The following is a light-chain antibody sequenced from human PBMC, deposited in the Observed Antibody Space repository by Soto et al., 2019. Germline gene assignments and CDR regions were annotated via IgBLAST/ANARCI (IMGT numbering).Light chain of an antibody. CDR1: QSVSSSY. CDR3: QQYGSSTQT. Sequence: ESVLAQSPASLSLSPGERATLCCRASQSVSSSYLAWYQQKPGQAPRLLIYGASSRATGIRERFSGSGSGTDFTLTISRLEPEDFAVYYCQQYGSSTQTFGQGTKV. J-gene: IGKJ1*01. V-gene: IGKV3-20*01. CDR2: GAS.